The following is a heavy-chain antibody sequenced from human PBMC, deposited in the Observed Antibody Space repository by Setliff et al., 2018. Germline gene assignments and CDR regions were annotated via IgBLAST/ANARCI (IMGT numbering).Heavy chain of an antibody. CDR3: ARMSGFLYMDV. D-gene: IGHD3-3*01. CDR2: IYYSGDT. V-gene: IGHV4-38-2*02. J-gene: IGHJ6*03. CDR1: GASINSLSW. Sequence: SETLSLTCTVSGASINSLSWWSWVRQPPGTGLEWIGSIYYSGDTYYNPSLKSRVTISLDTSNNQFSLSLSSVTAADTAVYYCARMSGFLYMDVWGKGTPVTVS.